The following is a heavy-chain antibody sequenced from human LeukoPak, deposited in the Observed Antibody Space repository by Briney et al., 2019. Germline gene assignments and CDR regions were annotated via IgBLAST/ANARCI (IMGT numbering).Heavy chain of an antibody. CDR1: GFTFSSYS. J-gene: IGHJ6*03. Sequence: PGGSLRLSCAASGFTFSSYSMNWVRQAPGKGLEWVSYISSSSSTIYYADSVKGRFTISRDNAKNSLYLQMNSLRAEDTAVYYCGKDGTGALIDIEYYYYYYYMDVWGKGTTVTVSS. D-gene: IGHD3-16*02. CDR2: ISSSSSTI. V-gene: IGHV3-48*04. CDR3: GKDGTGALIDIEYYYYYYYMDV.